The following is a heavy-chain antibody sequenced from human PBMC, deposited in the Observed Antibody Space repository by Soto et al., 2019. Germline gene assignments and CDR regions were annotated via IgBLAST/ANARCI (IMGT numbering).Heavy chain of an antibody. D-gene: IGHD3-10*01. CDR2: ISGSGGST. CDR3: AKDLVSSYGSGSYGAFDI. Sequence: GGSLRLSCAASGFTFSSYAMSWVRQAPGKGLEWVSSISGSGGSTYYADSVKGRFTISRDNSKNTLYLQMNSLRVEDTAVYYCAKDLVSSYGSGSYGAFDIWGQGTMVTVSS. V-gene: IGHV3-23*01. CDR1: GFTFSSYA. J-gene: IGHJ3*02.